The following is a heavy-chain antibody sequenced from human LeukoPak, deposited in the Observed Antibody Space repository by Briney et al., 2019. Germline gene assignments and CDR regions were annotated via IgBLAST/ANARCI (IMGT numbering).Heavy chain of an antibody. CDR1: GFTFSTYW. Sequence: GGSLRLSCAGSGFTFSTYWMNWVRQTPGKGLVWVSRINGDGSSTAYADSVKGRFTISRDNAKNTLFLQMTSLRAEDTAVYYCFVRRRASNAALDDWGQGTMVTVSS. CDR2: INGDGSST. D-gene: IGHD6-6*01. V-gene: IGHV3-74*01. CDR3: FVRRRASNAALDD. J-gene: IGHJ3*01.